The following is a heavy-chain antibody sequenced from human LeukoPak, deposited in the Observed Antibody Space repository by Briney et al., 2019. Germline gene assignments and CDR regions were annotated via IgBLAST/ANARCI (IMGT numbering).Heavy chain of an antibody. D-gene: IGHD6-6*01. CDR1: GLSFSTYE. J-gene: IGHJ4*02. Sequence: GGSLRLSCAASGLSFSTYEMNWIRQAPGKGLEWVSYISSSGGAIYYADSVKGRFTISRDNAKNSLYLQMNSLRAEDTAVYYCARDRHRSSSLDYWGQGTLVTVSS. CDR3: ARDRHRSSSLDY. V-gene: IGHV3-48*03. CDR2: ISSSGGAI.